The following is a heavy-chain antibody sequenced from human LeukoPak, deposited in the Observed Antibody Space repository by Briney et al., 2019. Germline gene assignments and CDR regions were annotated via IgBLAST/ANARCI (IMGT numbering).Heavy chain of an antibody. CDR2: ISSSSSYI. D-gene: IGHD6-19*01. CDR1: GFTFSSYS. V-gene: IGHV3-21*01. CDR3: ARVAVAVSYYGMDV. J-gene: IGHJ6*02. Sequence: GGSLRLSCAASGFTFSSYSMSWVRQAPGKGLEWVSSISSSSSYIYYADSVKGRFTISRDNAKNSLYLQMNSLRAEDTAVYYCARVAVAVSYYGMDVWGQGTTVTVSS.